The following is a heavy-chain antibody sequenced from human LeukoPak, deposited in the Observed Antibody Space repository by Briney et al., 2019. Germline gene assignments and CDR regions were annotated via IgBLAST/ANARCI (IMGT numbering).Heavy chain of an antibody. J-gene: IGHJ4*02. CDR2: IYYSGST. CDR3: ARGYSLDY. CDR1: GGSISSYY. D-gene: IGHD5-18*01. Sequence: PSETLSLTCTVPGGSISSYYWSWIRQPPGKGLEWIGYIYYSGSTYYTPSLRGRVTISVDTSKNQFSLNLSSVTAADTAVYYCARGYSLDYWGQGTLVTVSS. V-gene: IGHV4-59*06.